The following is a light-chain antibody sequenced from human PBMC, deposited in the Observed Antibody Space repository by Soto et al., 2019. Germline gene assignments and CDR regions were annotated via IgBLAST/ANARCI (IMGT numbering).Light chain of an antibody. CDR1: SSNIGAGYD. Sequence: QSVLTQPPSVSGAPGQRVTISCTGSSSNIGAGYDVHWYQQLPGTAPKLHISGNSNRPSGVPDRFSGSKSGTSASLAITGLQAEDEADYYCQSYDSSLSGYVFGTGTKLTVL. J-gene: IGLJ1*01. CDR2: GNS. CDR3: QSYDSSLSGYV. V-gene: IGLV1-40*01.